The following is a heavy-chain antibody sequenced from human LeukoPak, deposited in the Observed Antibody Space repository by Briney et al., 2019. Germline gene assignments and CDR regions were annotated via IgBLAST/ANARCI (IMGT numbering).Heavy chain of an antibody. Sequence: SWIRQPPGKGLEWIGYIYYSGSTYYNPSLKSRVTISVDTSKNQFSLKLSSVTAADTAVYYCARQIIVVVPAANDGDYRELDYWGQGTLVTVSS. V-gene: IGHV4-30-4*08. CDR3: ARQIIVVVPAANDGDYRELDY. CDR2: IYYSGST. J-gene: IGHJ4*02. D-gene: IGHD2-2*01.